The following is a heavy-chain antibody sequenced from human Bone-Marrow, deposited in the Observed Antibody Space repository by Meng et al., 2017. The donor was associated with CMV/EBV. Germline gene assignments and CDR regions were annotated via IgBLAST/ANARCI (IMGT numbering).Heavy chain of an antibody. V-gene: IGHV3-48*03. CDR2: ISSSGSTI. CDR3: ARDPPYDYVWGSYRPPHGMDV. CDR1: GFTFSSYE. J-gene: IGHJ6*02. D-gene: IGHD3-16*02. Sequence: GESLKISCAASGFTFSSYEMNWVRQAPGKGLEWVSYISSSGSTIYYADSVKGRFTISRDNAKNSLYLQMNSLRAEDTAVYYCARDPPYDYVWGSYRPPHGMDVWGQGTTVTLSS.